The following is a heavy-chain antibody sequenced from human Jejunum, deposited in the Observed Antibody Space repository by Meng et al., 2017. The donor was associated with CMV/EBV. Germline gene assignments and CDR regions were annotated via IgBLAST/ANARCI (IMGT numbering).Heavy chain of an antibody. CDR2: ISGSGPAT. CDR1: GFTFTSHA. D-gene: IGHD4-11*01. J-gene: IGHJ4*02. Sequence: GFTFTSHAMSWVRQTPGKRPEWVAGISGSGPATYYAESVKGRFTISRDNSNNTLFLQMNALRGDDTAVYYCARDMGYTVTAPFEYWGQGSVVTVSS. CDR3: ARDMGYTVTAPFEY. V-gene: IGHV3-23*01.